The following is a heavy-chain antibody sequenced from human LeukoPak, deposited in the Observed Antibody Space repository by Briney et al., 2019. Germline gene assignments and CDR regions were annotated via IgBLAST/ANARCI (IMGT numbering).Heavy chain of an antibody. D-gene: IGHD4-11*01. V-gene: IGHV3-23*01. J-gene: IGHJ4*02. CDR1: VYTFSRNA. Sequence: PGGSLRLSRAASVYTFSRNAMSWVRQARGKGLEWVSDISGNGGSTYYADSVKGRFTITRDNSKSTLYMQMNSLRAEDTAVYYCAKSRGDSSNSGYYWGQGTLVTVSS. CDR2: ISGNGGST. CDR3: AKSRGDSSNSGYY.